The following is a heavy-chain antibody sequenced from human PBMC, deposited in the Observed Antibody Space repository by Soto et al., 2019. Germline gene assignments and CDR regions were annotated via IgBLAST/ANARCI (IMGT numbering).Heavy chain of an antibody. V-gene: IGHV2-5*01. D-gene: IGHD1-26*01. CDR3: AREGAIVPRFFDP. CDR2: IYWNDDK. CDR1: GFSLSTNGVG. J-gene: IGHJ5*02. Sequence: QITLKESGPPLVKPTETLTLMCTFSGFSLSTNGVGVGWIRQPPGKALEWLALIYWNDDKRYSPSLKSRLTITKATSKNQVFLTMTNLDPVDTATYYCAREGAIVPRFFDPWGQGTLVTVSS.